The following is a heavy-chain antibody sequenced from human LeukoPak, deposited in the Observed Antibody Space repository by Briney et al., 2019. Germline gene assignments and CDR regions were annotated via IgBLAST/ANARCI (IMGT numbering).Heavy chain of an antibody. V-gene: IGHV4-39*01. CDR1: GFTFSAYSMH. CDR2: IYYSGST. D-gene: IGHD3-10*01. Sequence: PGGSLRLSCAASGFTFSAYSMHWVRQPPGKGLEWIGSIYYSGSTYYNPSLKSRVTISVDTSKNQFSLKLNSVTATDTAVYYCARHYGPWGQGTLVTVSS. CDR3: ARHYGP. J-gene: IGHJ4*02.